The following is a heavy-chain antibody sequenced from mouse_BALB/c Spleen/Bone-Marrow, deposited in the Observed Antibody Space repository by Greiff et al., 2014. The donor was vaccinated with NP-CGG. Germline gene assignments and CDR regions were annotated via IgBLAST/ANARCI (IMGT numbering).Heavy chain of an antibody. V-gene: IGHV5-6-3*01. CDR2: INSNGGST. D-gene: IGHD1-1*01. Sequence: DVQLQESGGGLVQPGGSLKLSCAASGFTFSSYGMSWVRQTPDKRLELVATINSNGGSTYYPDSVKGRFTISRDNAKNTLYLQMSSLKSEDTAMYYCARDYYGSSYAMDYWGQGTSVTVSS. CDR3: ARDYYGSSYAMDY. J-gene: IGHJ4*01. CDR1: GFTFSSYG.